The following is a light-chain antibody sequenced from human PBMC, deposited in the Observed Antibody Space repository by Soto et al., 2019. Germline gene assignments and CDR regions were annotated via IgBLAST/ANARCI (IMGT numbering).Light chain of an antibody. CDR1: SSDVGDYNY. V-gene: IGLV2-14*01. CDR3: SSYTSSSTYV. Sequence: QSVLTQPASVSGSPGQSITISCSGFSSDVGDYNYVSWYQQHAGKVPKLIIYEVSNRPSGVSNRFSGSKSGNTASLTISGLQAEDEADYYCSSYTSSSTYVFGTGTKVTVL. CDR2: EVS. J-gene: IGLJ1*01.